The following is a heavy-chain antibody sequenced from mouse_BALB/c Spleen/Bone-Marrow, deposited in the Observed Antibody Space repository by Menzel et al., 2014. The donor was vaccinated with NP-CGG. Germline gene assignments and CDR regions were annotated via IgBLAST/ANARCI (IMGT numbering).Heavy chain of an antibody. CDR1: GFTFSSFG. V-gene: IGHV5-17*02. J-gene: IGHJ4*01. CDR2: ISNGSSTI. Sequence: EVQLQQSGGGLVQPGGSRKLSCAASGFTFSSFGMHWVRQAPEKGLEWVAYISNGSSTIYYADTVKGRFTISRGNPKNTLFLQMTSLRSEDTAMYYCARKGAMITHYYAMDYWGQGTSVTVSS. D-gene: IGHD2-4*01. CDR3: ARKGAMITHYYAMDY.